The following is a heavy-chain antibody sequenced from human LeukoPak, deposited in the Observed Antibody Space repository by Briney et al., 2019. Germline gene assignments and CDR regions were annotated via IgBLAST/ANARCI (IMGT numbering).Heavy chain of an antibody. J-gene: IGHJ3*02. Sequence: ASVKVSCKASSYTFTSYGISWVRQAPGQGLEWMGWISAYNGNTNYAQKLQGRVTMTTDTSTSTAYMELRSLRSDDTAVYYCARAVYYDSSGYLGAFDIWGQGTMVTVSS. CDR2: ISAYNGNT. V-gene: IGHV1-18*01. CDR1: SYTFTSYG. D-gene: IGHD3-22*01. CDR3: ARAVYYDSSGYLGAFDI.